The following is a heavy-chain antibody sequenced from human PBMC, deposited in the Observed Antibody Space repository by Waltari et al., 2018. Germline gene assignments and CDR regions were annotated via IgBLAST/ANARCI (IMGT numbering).Heavy chain of an antibody. CDR1: GGTFSSYT. CDR2: IIPILGIA. Sequence: QVQLVQSGAEVKKPGSSVKVSCKASGGTFSSYTISWVRQAPGQGLEWMGRIIPILGIANYAQKFQGRVTITADKSTSTAYMELSSLRSEDTAVYYCARDLGYSYGLWYFDLWGCGTLVTVSS. V-gene: IGHV1-69*08. D-gene: IGHD5-18*01. J-gene: IGHJ2*01. CDR3: ARDLGYSYGLWYFDL.